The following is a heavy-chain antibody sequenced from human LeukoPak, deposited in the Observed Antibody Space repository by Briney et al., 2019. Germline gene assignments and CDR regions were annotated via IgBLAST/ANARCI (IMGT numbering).Heavy chain of an antibody. CDR2: INGDGSTT. CDR1: GFTFSSYW. J-gene: IGHJ4*02. D-gene: IGHD3/OR15-3a*01. V-gene: IGHV3-74*01. CDR3: ARDVRGLVSFDY. Sequence: GGSLRLSCAASGFTFSSYWMHWVRQALGKGLVWVSRINGDGSTTSYADTVKGRFTISRDNTKNTLYLQMNSLRAEDTAVYYCARDVRGLVSFDYWGQGTLVTVSS.